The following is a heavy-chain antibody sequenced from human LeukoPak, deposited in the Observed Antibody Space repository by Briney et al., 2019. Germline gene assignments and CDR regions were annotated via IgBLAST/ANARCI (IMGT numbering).Heavy chain of an antibody. J-gene: IGHJ4*02. CDR1: AFTFSSYW. D-gene: IGHD3-22*01. CDR3: ARVRLLPDY. V-gene: IGHV3-7*01. CDR2: IKQDGSEK. Sequence: PGGSLRLSCAASAFTFSSYWMSWVRQAPGKGLEWVANIKQDGSEKYYVDSVKGRFTISRDNAKNSLYLQMNSLRAEDTAVYYCARVRLLPDYWGQGTLATVSS.